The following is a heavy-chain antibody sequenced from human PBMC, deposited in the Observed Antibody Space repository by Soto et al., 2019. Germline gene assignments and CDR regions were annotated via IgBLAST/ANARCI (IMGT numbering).Heavy chain of an antibody. CDR3: ARATVMGVGWFDP. Sequence: QLQLQESGPGLVKPSETLSLTCTVSGGSISSSSYYWGWIRQPPGKGLEWIGSIYYSGSTYYNPSLKSRVTISVDTSKTQFSLKLSAGTAADTAVYYCARATVMGVGWFDPWGQGTLVTVSS. CDR1: GGSISSSSYY. J-gene: IGHJ5*02. CDR2: IYYSGST. V-gene: IGHV4-39*01. D-gene: IGHD3-10*01.